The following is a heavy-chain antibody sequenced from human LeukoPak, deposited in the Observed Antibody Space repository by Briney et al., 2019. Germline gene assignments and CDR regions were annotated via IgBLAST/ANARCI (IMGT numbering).Heavy chain of an antibody. Sequence: PGGSLRVSCTASGFTFSNYNMNWVRQAPGKGLEWVASISRSSRYIYYGDSVKGRFTISRDNAKNSLYLQLNSLRAEDTAVYYCARDWQTVDGNYYYMDVWGKGTTVTISS. CDR1: GFTFSNYN. J-gene: IGHJ6*03. D-gene: IGHD4-17*01. CDR2: ISRSSRYI. CDR3: ARDWQTVDGNYYYMDV. V-gene: IGHV3-21*06.